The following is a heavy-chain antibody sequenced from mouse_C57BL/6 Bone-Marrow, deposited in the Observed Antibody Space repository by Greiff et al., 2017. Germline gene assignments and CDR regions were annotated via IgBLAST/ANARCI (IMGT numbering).Heavy chain of an antibody. V-gene: IGHV1-81*01. J-gene: IGHJ3*01. CDR3: ARPYYSNLFAY. CDR2: IYPRSGNT. D-gene: IGHD2-5*01. CDR1: GYTFTSYG. Sequence: VQLQQSGAELARPGASVKLSCTASGYTFTSYGISWVKQRTGQGLEWIGEIYPRSGNTYYNEKFKGKATLTADKSSSTAYMELRSLTSEDAAVYFCARPYYSNLFAYWGQGTLVTVSA.